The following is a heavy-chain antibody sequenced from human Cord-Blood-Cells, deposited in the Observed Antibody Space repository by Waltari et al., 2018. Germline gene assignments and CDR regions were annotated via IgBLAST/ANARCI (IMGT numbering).Heavy chain of an antibody. CDR2: INHSGST. D-gene: IGHD3-10*01. Sequence: QVQLQQWGAGLLKPSETLSLTCAVYGGSFSGYYWSWICQPPGKGLEWIGEINHSGSTNYNPSLKSRVTISVDTSKNQFSLKLSSVTAADTAVYYCARRGYYYGSGSAFDIWGQGTMVTVSS. CDR1: GGSFSGYY. V-gene: IGHV4-34*01. J-gene: IGHJ3*02. CDR3: ARRGYYYGSGSAFDI.